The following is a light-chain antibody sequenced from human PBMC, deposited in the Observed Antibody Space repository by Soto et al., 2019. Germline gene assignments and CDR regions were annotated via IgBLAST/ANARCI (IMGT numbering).Light chain of an antibody. J-gene: IGKJ5*01. CDR3: MQHGSPLLT. V-gene: IGKV3-20*01. Sequence: LTKRTGALSVSRVDSSSRPRRASQSISRYLAWYQQKPGQGPRLLIYGASSRATGIPDRFSGSGSGTEFTLSICRLEPHAFAVDHSMQHGSPLLTVGQGTRLEIK. CDR2: GAS. CDR1: QSISRY.